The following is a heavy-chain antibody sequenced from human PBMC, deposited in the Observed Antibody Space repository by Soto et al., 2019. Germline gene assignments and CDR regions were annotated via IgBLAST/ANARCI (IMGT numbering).Heavy chain of an antibody. Sequence: GGSLRLSCAASGFTVSSNYMSWVRQAPGKGLEWLSIISSAGDTYYADSVKGRFTISRHDSENTLYLQMNSLRAEDTAVYYCARDFYFDYWGQGTLVTVSS. CDR3: ARDFYFDY. J-gene: IGHJ4*02. CDR2: ISSAGDT. CDR1: GFTVSSNY. V-gene: IGHV3-53*04.